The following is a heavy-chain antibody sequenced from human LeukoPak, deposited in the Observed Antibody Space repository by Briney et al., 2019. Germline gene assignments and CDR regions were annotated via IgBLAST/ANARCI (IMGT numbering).Heavy chain of an antibody. CDR3: ARGPTGFWNY. J-gene: IGHJ4*02. CDR1: GVSISSGTHY. Sequence: SETLSLTCTVSGVSISSGTHYWSWIRQPPGKGPEWIGYIYHSGNTYYNPSLKSRVTISLDRSMNQFSLKLTSVTVADTAVYYCARGPTGFWNYWGQGTLVTVSS. D-gene: IGHD3-3*01. V-gene: IGHV4-30-2*01. CDR2: IYHSGNT.